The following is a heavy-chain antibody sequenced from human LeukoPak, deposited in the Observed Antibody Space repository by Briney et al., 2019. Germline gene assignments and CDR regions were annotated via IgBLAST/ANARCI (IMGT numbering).Heavy chain of an antibody. CDR3: ARDLGFLEQWLALFDY. J-gene: IGHJ4*02. CDR2: ISYDGSNK. V-gene: IGHV3-30-3*01. D-gene: IGHD6-19*01. CDR1: GSTFSSYA. Sequence: GGSLRLSCAASGSTFSSYAMHWVRQAPGKGLEWVAVISYDGSNKYYADSVKGRFTISRDNSKNTLYLQMNSLRAEDTAVYYCARDLGFLEQWLALFDYWGQGTLVTVSS.